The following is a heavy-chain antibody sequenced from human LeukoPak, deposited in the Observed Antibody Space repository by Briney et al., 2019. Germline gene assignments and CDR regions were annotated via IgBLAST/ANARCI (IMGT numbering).Heavy chain of an antibody. CDR1: GFTFKCYG. CDR2: ILSDGSKE. D-gene: IGHD3-10*01. J-gene: IGHJ4*02. V-gene: IGHV3-33*01. CDR3: ARVRVGAYDFEY. Sequence: GRSLRLSCAASGFTFKCYGMHWVRQAPGKGLEWVAVILSDGSKEFYTDSVKGRFTISRDNSKNTLYLQMNSLRAEDTAVYYCARVRVGAYDFEYWGQGTLVTVSS.